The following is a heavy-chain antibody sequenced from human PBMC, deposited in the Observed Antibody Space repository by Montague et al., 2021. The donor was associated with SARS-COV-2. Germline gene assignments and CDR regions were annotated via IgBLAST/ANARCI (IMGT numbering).Heavy chain of an antibody. J-gene: IGHJ3*01. V-gene: IGHV6-1*01. CDR3: ARKMDSSFDV. D-gene: IGHD2-2*03. CDR2: TYYRSKWYN. CDR1: GASLSSDSLS. Sequence: ASPGASLSSDSLSWHWIRQSPSRGLEWLASTYYRSKWYNDSAPSVSGRATVKPDTSRNQFPLHLDSVTPEDTALYFCARKMDSSFDVWGKGTMVIVSS.